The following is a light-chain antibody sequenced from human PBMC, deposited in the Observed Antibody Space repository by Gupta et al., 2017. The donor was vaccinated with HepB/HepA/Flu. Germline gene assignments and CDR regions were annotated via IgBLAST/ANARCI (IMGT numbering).Light chain of an antibody. CDR1: QSVSSSH. J-gene: IGKJ2*01. CDR3: QQYGSSPPCA. V-gene: IGKV3-20*01. Sequence: EIVLTQSPGTLSLSPGERATLSCRASQSVSSSHLAWYQQKPGQAPRLLIYGVSRRDTGIPDRFTGSGSGTDFTLTISRLDPEDSAVYYCQQYGSSPPCAFGQGTKVEIK. CDR2: GVS.